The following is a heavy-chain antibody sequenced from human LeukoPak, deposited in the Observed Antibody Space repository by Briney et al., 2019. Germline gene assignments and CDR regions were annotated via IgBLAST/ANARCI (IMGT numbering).Heavy chain of an antibody. CDR1: GGSISSSSYY. CDR3: ARAWPARVVYYDFWSGSGDNYYFDY. V-gene: IGHV4-39*07. J-gene: IGHJ4*02. D-gene: IGHD3-3*01. Sequence: PSETLSLTCTVSGGSISSSSYYWGWIRQPPGKGLEGIGSIYYSGSTYYNPSLKSRVTISVDTSNKKFSLKLSSVTAADTAVYYCARAWPARVVYYDFWSGSGDNYYFDYWGQGTLVTVSS. CDR2: IYYSGST.